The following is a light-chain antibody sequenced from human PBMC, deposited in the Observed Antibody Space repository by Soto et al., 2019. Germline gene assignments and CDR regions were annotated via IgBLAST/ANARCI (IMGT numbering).Light chain of an antibody. Sequence: QSALTQPASVSGSPGQSITISCTGTSSDVGSYNLVSWYQQHPGKAPKLMIYEDSKRPSGVSNRFSGSKSANTASLTISGLQAEDEADYYCCSYAGSGTYIFGGGTKLTVL. CDR3: CSYAGSGTYI. V-gene: IGLV2-23*01. J-gene: IGLJ2*01. CDR1: SSDVGSYNL. CDR2: EDS.